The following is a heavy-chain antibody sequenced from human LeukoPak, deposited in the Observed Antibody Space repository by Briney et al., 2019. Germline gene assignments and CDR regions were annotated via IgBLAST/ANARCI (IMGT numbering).Heavy chain of an antibody. V-gene: IGHV3-23*01. J-gene: IGHJ1*01. CDR2: ISGSGGST. D-gene: IGHD3-16*01. CDR3: AKDGASQYFQH. Sequence: GGSLRLSCAVSGFRVSDYYMSWVRQAPGKGLEWVSAISGSGGSTYYADSVKGRFTISRDNSKNTLYLQMNSLRAEDTAVYYCAKDGASQYFQHWGQGTLVTVSS. CDR1: GFRVSDYY.